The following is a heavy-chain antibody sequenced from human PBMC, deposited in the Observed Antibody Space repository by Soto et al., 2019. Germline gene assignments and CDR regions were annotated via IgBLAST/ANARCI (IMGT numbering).Heavy chain of an antibody. CDR2: ISWNSGDI. D-gene: IGHD4-17*01. J-gene: IGHJ6*03. CDR1: GFTFDDYA. V-gene: IGHV3-9*01. Sequence: EVQLVESGGGLVQPGRSLRLSCAATGFTFDDYAMHWVRQAPGKGLEWVSSISWNSGDIGYADSVKGRFTISRDNAKNSLHRQMNSLRAEDTALYYCAKGNYAYYYYYMDVWGKGTTVTVSS. CDR3: AKGNYAYYYYYMDV.